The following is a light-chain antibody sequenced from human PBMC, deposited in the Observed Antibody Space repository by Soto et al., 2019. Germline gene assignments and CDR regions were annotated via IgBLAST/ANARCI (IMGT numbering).Light chain of an antibody. CDR1: QSISSY. V-gene: IGKV1-39*01. J-gene: IGKJ2*01. CDR3: QQTFSAPVT. CDR2: AAS. Sequence: DIQMTPSPSSLSASVGDRVTITCRASQSISSYLNWYQQKPGEAPKILIYAASTLQSGVPSRFSGRGSGPDFSLTISSLQPEDFATYYCQQTFSAPVTFGQGTRLEIK.